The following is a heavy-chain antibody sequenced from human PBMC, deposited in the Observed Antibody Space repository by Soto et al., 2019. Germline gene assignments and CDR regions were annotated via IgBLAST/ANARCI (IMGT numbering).Heavy chain of an antibody. V-gene: IGHV4-39*01. J-gene: IGHJ6*02. CDR2: FYSGRGN. Sequence: PSETLSLTCTVSGDPISSTNYYWGWIRQPPGKGLEWIGTFYSGRGNYYNPSLKSRVTISVDTSKNQFSLRLSSVTAADTAVYYCARHSTENYRYNYYFTMDVWGQGTTVTVSS. CDR1: GDPISSTNYY. CDR3: ARHSTENYRYNYYFTMDV. D-gene: IGHD1-7*01.